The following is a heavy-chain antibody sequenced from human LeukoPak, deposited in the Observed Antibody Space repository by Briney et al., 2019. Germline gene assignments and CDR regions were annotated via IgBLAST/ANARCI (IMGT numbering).Heavy chain of an antibody. CDR2: IKQDGSEK. CDR1: GFTFSSYW. V-gene: IGHV3-7*01. Sequence: GGSLRLSCAASGFTFSSYWMSWVRPAPGKGLEWVANIKQDGSEKYCVDSVKGRFTISTDNAKNSLYLQMSSLRAEDTAVYYCARDWSSAEYFQHWGQGTLVTVSS. CDR3: ARDWSSAEYFQH. J-gene: IGHJ1*01.